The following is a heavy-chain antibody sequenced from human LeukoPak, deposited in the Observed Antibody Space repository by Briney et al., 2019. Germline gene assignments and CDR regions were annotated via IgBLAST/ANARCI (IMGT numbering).Heavy chain of an antibody. CDR1: GYTLIGYY. V-gene: IGHV1-2*02. CDR2: INSNSGGT. CDR3: ATSPYGYFYYMDV. J-gene: IGHJ6*03. Sequence: GASVKVSCKASGYTLIGYYMHWVRQAPGKGLEWMGWINSNSGGTNSAQKFQGRVIMTRDTPISIAYMGVSSLRSDDTAVYYCATSPYGYFYYMDVWGKGTTVIVSS. D-gene: IGHD3-10*01.